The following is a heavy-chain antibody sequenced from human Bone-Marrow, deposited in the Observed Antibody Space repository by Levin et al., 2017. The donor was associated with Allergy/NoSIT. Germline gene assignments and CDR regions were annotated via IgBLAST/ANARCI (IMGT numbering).Heavy chain of an antibody. CDR3: ARPRYCSSTSCYTFDP. V-gene: IGHV5-10-1*01. CDR2: IDPSDSYS. D-gene: IGHD2-2*02. Sequence: PGGSLRLSCKGSGYSFTNYWISWVRQMPGKGLEWMGRIDPSDSYSKYSPSLQGHVTISADKSISTAYLQWSSLKASDTAMYYCARPRYCSSTSCYTFDPWGQGTLVTVSS. CDR1: GYSFTNYW. J-gene: IGHJ5*02.